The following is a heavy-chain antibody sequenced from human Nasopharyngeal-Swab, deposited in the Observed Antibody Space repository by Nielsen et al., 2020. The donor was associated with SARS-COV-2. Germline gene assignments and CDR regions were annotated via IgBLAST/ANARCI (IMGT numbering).Heavy chain of an antibody. CDR1: GFTFSSYA. CDR2: ISGNDNTT. J-gene: IGHJ6*02. Sequence: GESLKISCAASGFTFSSYAMSWVRQAQGKGLEWVSIISGNDNTTYYADSVKGRFTISRDNAKNSLYLQMNSLRAEDTAVYYCAREYITMVRGVTSFGMDVWGQGTTVTVSS. CDR3: AREYITMVRGVTSFGMDV. D-gene: IGHD3-10*01. V-gene: IGHV3-48*03.